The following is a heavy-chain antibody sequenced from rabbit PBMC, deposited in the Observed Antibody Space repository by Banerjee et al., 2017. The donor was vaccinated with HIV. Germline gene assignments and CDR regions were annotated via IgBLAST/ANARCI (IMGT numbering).Heavy chain of an antibody. CDR1: GFSFSISYF. CDR2: IDGGSSDNT. CDR3: VRAGVYAGSSSYTGFDFNL. Sequence: QSLEESGGDLVKPGASLTLTCTASGFSFSISYFMCWVRQAPGKGLEWIACIDGGSSDNTYYASRAKGRFTISKTSSTTVTLQMTSLTAADTATYFCVRAGVYAGSSSYTGFDFNLWGQGTLVTVS. V-gene: IGHV1S40*01. J-gene: IGHJ4*01. D-gene: IGHD8-1*01.